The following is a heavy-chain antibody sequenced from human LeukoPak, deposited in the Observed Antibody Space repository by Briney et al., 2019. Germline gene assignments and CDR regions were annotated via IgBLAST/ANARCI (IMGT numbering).Heavy chain of an antibody. Sequence: GASVKVSCKASGYIFTGYYMHWVRQAPGQGLEWMGWINPNSGGTNSAQKFQGRVTMTRDTSISTAYMELSRLTSDDTAVYYCARHPYSRRYHFDYWGQGTLVTVSS. CDR1: GYIFTGYY. CDR3: ARHPYSRRYHFDY. J-gene: IGHJ4*02. D-gene: IGHD1-26*01. V-gene: IGHV1-2*02. CDR2: INPNSGGT.